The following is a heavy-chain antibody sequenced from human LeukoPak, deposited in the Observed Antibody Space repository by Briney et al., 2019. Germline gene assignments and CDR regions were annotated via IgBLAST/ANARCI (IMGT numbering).Heavy chain of an antibody. CDR1: GGSISSGGYY. V-gene: IGHV4-31*03. Sequence: SETLSLTSTVSGGSISSGGYYWPWIRQHPGRGGEWIGYIYNSGCTYYNPSRQSRVTVSEDTSENQFSLKLTSVTAADTAVYYCARAVGDYSDSSGPYYFDYWGQGTLVTVSS. D-gene: IGHD3-22*01. J-gene: IGHJ4*02. CDR2: IYNSGCT. CDR3: ARAVGDYSDSSGPYYFDY.